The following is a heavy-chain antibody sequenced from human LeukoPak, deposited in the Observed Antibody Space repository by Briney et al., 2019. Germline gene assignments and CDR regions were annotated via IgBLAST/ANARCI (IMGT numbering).Heavy chain of an antibody. CDR2: INPSGGST. J-gene: IGHJ6*02. V-gene: IGHV1-46*01. CDR1: GYTFTSYY. CDR3: ARDWIQLWRRPYYYYGMDV. Sequence: VASVKVSCMASGYTFTSYYMHWVRQAPGQGLEWMGIINPSGGSTSYAQKFQGRVTMTRDTSTSTVYMELSSLRSEDTAVYYCARDWIQLWRRPYYYYGMDVWGQGTTVTVSS. D-gene: IGHD5-18*01.